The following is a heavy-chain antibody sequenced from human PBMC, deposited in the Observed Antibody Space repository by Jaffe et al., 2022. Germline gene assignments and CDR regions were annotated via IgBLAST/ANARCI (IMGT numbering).Heavy chain of an antibody. CDR2: INHSGST. D-gene: IGHD6-19*01. CDR1: GGSFSGYY. Sequence: QVQLQQWGAGLLKPSETLSLTCAVYGGSFSGYYWSWIRQPPGKGLEWIGEINHSGSTNYNPSLKSRVTISVDTSKNQFSLKLSSVTAADTAVYYCASSSGQDYWGQGTLVTVSS. CDR3: ASSSGQDY. V-gene: IGHV4-34*01. J-gene: IGHJ4*02.